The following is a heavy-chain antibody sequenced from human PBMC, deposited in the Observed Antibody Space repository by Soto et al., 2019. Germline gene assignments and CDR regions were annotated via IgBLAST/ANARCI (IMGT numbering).Heavy chain of an antibody. Sequence: EVQLVESGGGLVKPGGSLRLSCAASGFTFTRYSMNWVRQAPGKGLEWVSSISSTTNYIYYADSMKGRFTVSRDNAKNSVYLEMNRLRAEDTAVYYCARGSDDLTSNFDYWGQGPMVTVSS. CDR2: ISSTTNYI. CDR3: ARGSDDLTSNFDY. V-gene: IGHV3-21*01. J-gene: IGHJ4*02. CDR1: GFTFTRYS.